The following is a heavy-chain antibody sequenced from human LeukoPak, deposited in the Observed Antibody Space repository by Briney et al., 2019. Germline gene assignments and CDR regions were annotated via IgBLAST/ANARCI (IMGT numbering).Heavy chain of an antibody. Sequence: SETLSLTRAVYGGSFSGYYWSWIRQPPGKGLEWIGEINHSGSTNYNPSLKSRVTISVDTSKNQFSLKLSSVTAADTAVYYCASSDDYGDFWGQGTLVTVSS. CDR2: INHSGST. CDR3: ASSDDYGDF. J-gene: IGHJ4*02. V-gene: IGHV4-34*01. CDR1: GGSFSGYY.